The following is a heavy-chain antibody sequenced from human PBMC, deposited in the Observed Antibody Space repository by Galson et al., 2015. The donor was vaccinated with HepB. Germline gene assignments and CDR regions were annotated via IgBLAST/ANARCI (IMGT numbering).Heavy chain of an antibody. D-gene: IGHD3-22*01. CDR3: ARLHYYESSGYPNPAGTAYGMDV. CDR2: IDPSDSYT. CDR1: GYSFTSYW. Sequence: QSGAEVKKPGESLRISCKGSGYSFTSYWISWVRQMPGKGLEWMGRIDPSDSYTKYSPSFQGHVTISADKSISTAYLQWSSLKASDTAMYYCARLHYYESSGYPNPAGTAYGMDVWGQGTTVTVSS. V-gene: IGHV5-10-1*01. J-gene: IGHJ6*02.